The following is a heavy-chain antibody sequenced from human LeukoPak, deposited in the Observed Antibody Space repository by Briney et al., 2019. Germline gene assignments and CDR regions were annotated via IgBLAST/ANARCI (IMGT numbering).Heavy chain of an antibody. CDR3: ARVIACSTSCYKNYYYYMDV. V-gene: IGHV1-8*01. J-gene: IGHJ6*03. Sequence: ASVKVSCKASGYTFTSYDIHWVRQATGQGLEWMGRMNPNRGDTDYAQKFQGRVTMTRDTSISTAYMELSSLRSEDTAVYYCARVIACSTSCYKNYYYYMDVWGKGTTVTVSS. CDR2: MNPNRGDT. D-gene: IGHD2-2*02. CDR1: GYTFTSYD.